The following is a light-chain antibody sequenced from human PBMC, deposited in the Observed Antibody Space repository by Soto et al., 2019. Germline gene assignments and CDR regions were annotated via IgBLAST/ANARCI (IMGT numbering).Light chain of an antibody. CDR3: CSYSYGSTLV. CDR2: EGD. J-gene: IGLJ2*01. Sequence: LTQPASVSGSSGQSITISCTGTSSDVGSYNLVSWHQQHPGKAPKLIIYEGDKRPSGVSNRFSGSKSGNTASLTISGLQAEDEADYYCCSYSYGSTLVFGGGTKVTV. V-gene: IGLV2-23*01. CDR1: SSDVGSYNL.